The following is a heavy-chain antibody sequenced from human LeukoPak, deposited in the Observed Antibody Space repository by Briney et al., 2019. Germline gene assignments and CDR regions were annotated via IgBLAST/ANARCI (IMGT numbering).Heavy chain of an antibody. CDR3: AREYRDAFDV. CDR2: LYSGGGA. Sequence: GGPLRLSCAASGFNVRANYMAWVRQSPGKGLECVSVLYSGGGAFYADSVKGRFTVSRDDAWNTLYLQMNTLTVEDTAIYYCAREYRDAFDVWGQGTWVTVSS. CDR1: GFNVRANY. J-gene: IGHJ3*01. V-gene: IGHV3-53*01. D-gene: IGHD3-16*02.